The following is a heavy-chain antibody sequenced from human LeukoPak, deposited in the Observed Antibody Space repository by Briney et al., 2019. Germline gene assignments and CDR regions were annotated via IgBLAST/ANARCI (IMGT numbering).Heavy chain of an antibody. V-gene: IGHV3-21*01. CDR3: ARDRTTGTKEGEGGY. CDR2: ISSSSSYI. Sequence: GGSLRLSCAASGFTFSSYSMNWVRQAPGKGLEWVSSISSSSSYIYYADSVKGRFTISRDNAKNSLYLQMNSLRAEDTAVYYCARDRTTGTKEGEGGYWGQGTLVTVSS. J-gene: IGHJ4*02. CDR1: GFTFSSYS. D-gene: IGHD4-11*01.